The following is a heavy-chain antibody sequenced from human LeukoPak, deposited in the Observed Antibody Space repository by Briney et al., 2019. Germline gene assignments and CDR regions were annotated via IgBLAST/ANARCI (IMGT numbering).Heavy chain of an antibody. CDR3: AVSAAGLFDP. CDR2: INHSGST. V-gene: IGHV4-34*01. D-gene: IGHD6-13*01. J-gene: IGHJ5*02. Sequence: SETLSLTCNVSGVSISSYHWSWIRQPPGKGLEWLGEINHSGSTNYNPSLKSRVTISVDTSKNQFSLRLSSVTAADAAVYYCAVSAAGLFDPWGQGTLVTVSS. CDR1: GVSISSYH.